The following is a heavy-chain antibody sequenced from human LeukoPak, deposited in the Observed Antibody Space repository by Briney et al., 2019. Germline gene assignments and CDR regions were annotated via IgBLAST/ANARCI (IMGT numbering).Heavy chain of an antibody. V-gene: IGHV1-2*02. Sequence: ASVKVSCKASGYTFTGYYMHWVRQAPGQGLEWMGWINPNSGGTNYAQKFQGRVTMTTDTSTSTAYMELRSLRSDDTAVYYCARGYSGSYFYYWGQGTLVTVSS. D-gene: IGHD1-26*01. CDR3: ARGYSGSYFYY. J-gene: IGHJ4*02. CDR2: INPNSGGT. CDR1: GYTFTGYY.